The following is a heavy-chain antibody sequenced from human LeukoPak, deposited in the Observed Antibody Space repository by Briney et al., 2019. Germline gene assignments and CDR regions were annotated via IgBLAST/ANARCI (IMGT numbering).Heavy chain of an antibody. V-gene: IGHV2-5*01. Sequence: ESGPTLVNPTQTLTLTCTFSGFSLSTSGVGVGRIRQPPGKALEWLALIYWNDDKRYSPSLKSRLTITKDTSKNQVVLTMTNMDPVDTATYYCAHIGGSNYDFWSGYQPFDYWGQGTLVTVSS. CDR2: IYWNDDK. J-gene: IGHJ4*02. D-gene: IGHD3-3*01. CDR3: AHIGGSNYDFWSGYQPFDY. CDR1: GFSLSTSGVG.